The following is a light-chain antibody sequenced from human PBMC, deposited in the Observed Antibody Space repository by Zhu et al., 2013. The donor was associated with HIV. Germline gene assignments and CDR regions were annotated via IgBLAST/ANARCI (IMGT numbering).Light chain of an antibody. CDR2: LAS. V-gene: IGKV3-20*01. J-gene: IGKJ1*01. Sequence: EIVLTQSPVTLSLSPGERATLSCRASQSVANSLAWYQQKPGQSPRLLIYLASTRATGIPDRFSGSGSGTDFTLTISRLEPEDFAVYYCQEYATSSTFGQGTKVEIK. CDR3: QEYATSST. CDR1: QSVANS.